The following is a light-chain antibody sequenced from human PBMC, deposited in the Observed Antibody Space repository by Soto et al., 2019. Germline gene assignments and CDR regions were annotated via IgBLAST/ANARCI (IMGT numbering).Light chain of an antibody. J-gene: IGLJ2*01. CDR1: SSDVGGYNY. V-gene: IGLV2-14*01. CDR2: EVT. Sequence: QSVLTQPASVSGSPGQAITISCTGTSSDVGGYNYVSWYQQYPGKAPKLMIYEVTYRPSGVSNRFSGSKSGNTASLTISGLQAEDEADYYCSSYTPSSTLVFGGGTKVTVL. CDR3: SSYTPSSTLV.